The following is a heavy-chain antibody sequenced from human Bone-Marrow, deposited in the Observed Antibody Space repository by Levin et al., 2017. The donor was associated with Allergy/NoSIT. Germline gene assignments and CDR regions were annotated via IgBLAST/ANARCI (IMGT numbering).Heavy chain of an antibody. CDR1: GYTFTGYY. J-gene: IGHJ5*02. D-gene: IGHD6-13*01. Sequence: ASVKVSCKASGYTFTGYYMHWVRQAPGQGLEWMGWINANSGTTNYAQKFQGRVTMTRDTSISTAYMELSRLGSDDTAVYYCAREYISSWFDHWGQGTLVTVSS. CDR3: AREYISSWFDH. CDR2: INANSGTT. V-gene: IGHV1-2*02.